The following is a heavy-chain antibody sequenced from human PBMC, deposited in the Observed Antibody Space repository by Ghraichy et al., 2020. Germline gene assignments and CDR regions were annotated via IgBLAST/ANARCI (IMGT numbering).Heavy chain of an antibody. V-gene: IGHV3-15*01. CDR2: LKSKAHGATT. Sequence: GESLNISCAVSGFTFNDAWMTWVRQAPGKGLEWVGRLKSKAHGATTDYAGSVRGRFTISRDDSKNTMYLQMDSLSTEDTAVYYCATQPDNFVRTYSFYFNRWGQGTLVTVSS. CDR1: GFTFNDAW. CDR3: ATQPDNFVRTYSFYFNR. J-gene: IGHJ4*02. D-gene: IGHD3-9*01.